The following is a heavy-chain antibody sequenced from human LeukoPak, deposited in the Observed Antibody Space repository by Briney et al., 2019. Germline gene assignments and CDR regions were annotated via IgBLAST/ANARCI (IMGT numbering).Heavy chain of an antibody. D-gene: IGHD2-2*02. CDR3: ARAQDCSSTSCYTRLYYFDY. V-gene: IGHV3-21*01. CDR1: GFTFSSYS. CDR2: ISSSSSYI. Sequence: GGSLRLSCAASGFTFSSYSMNWFRQAPGKGLEWVSSISSSSSYIYYADSVKGRFTISRDNAKNSLYLQMNSLRAEDTAVYCCARAQDCSSTSCYTRLYYFDYWGQGTLVTVSS. J-gene: IGHJ4*02.